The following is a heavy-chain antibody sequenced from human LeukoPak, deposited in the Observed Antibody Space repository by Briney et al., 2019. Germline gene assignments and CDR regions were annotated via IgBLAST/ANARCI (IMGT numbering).Heavy chain of an antibody. D-gene: IGHD1-26*01. CDR1: GFTFSAYW. CDR3: TRSESGTYKGGFDF. V-gene: IGHV3-7*03. CDR2: INEGGNVK. J-gene: IGHJ4*02. Sequence: GGSLRLSCAASGFTFSAYWMTWVRQAPGKGLEWVANINEGGNVKFYVDSVKGRFTISRDNTKISLYLQMYSLKTEDTAVYYCTRSESGTYKGGFDFWGQGTLVTVSS.